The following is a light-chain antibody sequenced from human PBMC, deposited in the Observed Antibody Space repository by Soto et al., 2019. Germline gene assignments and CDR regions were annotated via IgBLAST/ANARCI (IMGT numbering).Light chain of an antibody. J-gene: IGKJ2*01. Sequence: EIVLTQSPGTLSLSPGQRTTLSWRASQSISNYLAWFQQTPGQAPRLLIYGASNRATGVPDRFSGSGSGTDFTLTISRLEPEDFAVFYCHQYGGSPPHAFGQGTKLEIK. CDR3: HQYGGSPPHA. CDR2: GAS. CDR1: QSISNY. V-gene: IGKV3-20*01.